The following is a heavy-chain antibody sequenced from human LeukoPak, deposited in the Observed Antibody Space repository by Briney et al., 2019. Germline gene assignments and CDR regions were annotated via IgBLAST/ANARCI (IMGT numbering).Heavy chain of an antibody. J-gene: IGHJ3*01. CDR1: GFTFSSYW. D-gene: IGHD2-2*01. CDR3: ARGGDFGVPAPLGIDAFDF. V-gene: IGHV3-7*03. Sequence: QPGGSLRLSCAASGFTFSSYWMSWVRQAPGKGLEWVANIKQDGSEKYYVDSVKGRFTISRDNAKNSLYLQMNSLKTEDTAVYYCARGGDFGVPAPLGIDAFDFWGQGTMVTVSS. CDR2: IKQDGSEK.